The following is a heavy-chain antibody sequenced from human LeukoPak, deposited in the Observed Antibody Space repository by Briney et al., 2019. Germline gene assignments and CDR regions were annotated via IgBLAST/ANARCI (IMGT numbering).Heavy chain of an antibody. V-gene: IGHV4-39*01. D-gene: IGHD5-18*01. CDR2: IYYSGST. J-gene: IGHJ4*02. CDR1: GGSISSSSYY. Sequence: SETLSLTCTVSGGSISSSSYYWGWIRQPPGKGLEWIGSIYYSGSTYYNPPLKSRVTISVDTSKNQFSPKLSSVTAADTAVYYCARHPPSRGYSYGYPPNYFDYWGQGTLVTVSS. CDR3: ARHPPSRGYSYGYPPNYFDY.